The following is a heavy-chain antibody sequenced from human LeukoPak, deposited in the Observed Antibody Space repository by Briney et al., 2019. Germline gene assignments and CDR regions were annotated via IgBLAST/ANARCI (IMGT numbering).Heavy chain of an antibody. CDR3: ARGGHCSSTSCPDY. D-gene: IGHD2-2*01. Sequence: SETLSLTCTVSGGSISSGGYYWSWIRQPPGKGLEWIGYIYHSGSTYYNPSLKSRVTMSVDTSKNQFSLKLSSVTAADTAVYYCARGGHCSSTSCPDYWGQGTLVTVSS. CDR1: GGSISSGGYY. V-gene: IGHV4-30-2*01. CDR2: IYHSGST. J-gene: IGHJ4*02.